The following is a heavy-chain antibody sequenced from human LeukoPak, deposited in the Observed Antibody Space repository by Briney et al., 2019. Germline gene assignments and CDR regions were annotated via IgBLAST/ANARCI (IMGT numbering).Heavy chain of an antibody. CDR1: GFTFSSYA. CDR3: ARGDYYDSSGHNSTPLDY. D-gene: IGHD3-22*01. J-gene: IGHJ4*02. CDR2: ISYDGSNK. Sequence: GRSLRLSCAASGFTFSSYAMHWVRQAPGKGLEWVAVISYDGSNKYYADSVKGRFTISRDNSKNTLYLQMNSLRAEDTAVYYCARGDYYDSSGHNSTPLDYWGQGTLVTVSS. V-gene: IGHV3-30-3*01.